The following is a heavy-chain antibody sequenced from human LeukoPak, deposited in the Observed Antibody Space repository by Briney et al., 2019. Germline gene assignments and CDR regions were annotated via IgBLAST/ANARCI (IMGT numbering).Heavy chain of an antibody. V-gene: IGHV3-23*01. CDR1: GFTFSSYA. D-gene: IGHD1-1*01. J-gene: IGHJ6*02. Sequence: PGGSLRLSCAASGFTFSSYAMSWVRQAPGKGLEWVSAISGSGGSTYYADSVKGRFTISRDNSKNTLYLQMNSLRAEDTAVYYCAKVSELERPLHYYGMDVWGQGTTVTVSS. CDR2: ISGSGGST. CDR3: AKVSELERPLHYYGMDV.